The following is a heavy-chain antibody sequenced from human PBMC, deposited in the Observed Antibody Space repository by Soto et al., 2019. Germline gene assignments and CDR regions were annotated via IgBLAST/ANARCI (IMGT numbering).Heavy chain of an antibody. D-gene: IGHD3-3*01. CDR3: VRSYDFWSGYFPSRYHDGLDV. CDR1: GASINSGDSY. CDR2: IYYSGST. J-gene: IGHJ6*02. V-gene: IGHV4-30-4*01. Sequence: SETLSLTCTVSGASINSGDSYWSWIRQPPGKGLEWIGYIYYSGSTYYNPSLKSRVSISVDTSKNHFSLRLSSVTAADTAVFYCVRSYDFWSGYFPSRYHDGLDVWGPGIAVTVSS.